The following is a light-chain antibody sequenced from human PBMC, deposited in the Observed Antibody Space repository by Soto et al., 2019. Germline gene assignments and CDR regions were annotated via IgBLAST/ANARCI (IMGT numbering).Light chain of an antibody. CDR1: QSISAN. CDR3: QQYYGTPRT. CDR2: GAS. Sequence: EIVMTQSPATLSVSPGDRATLSCRASQSISANLAWYQQKPGQTPRLLIYGASTRASGVPAKFSGSGSGTEFTLTISSLQSEDFAVYYCQQYYGTPRTFGQGTKVEIK. J-gene: IGKJ1*01. V-gene: IGKV3-15*01.